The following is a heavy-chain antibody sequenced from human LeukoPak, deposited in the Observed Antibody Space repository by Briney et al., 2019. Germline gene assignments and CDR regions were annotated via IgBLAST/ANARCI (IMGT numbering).Heavy chain of an antibody. CDR3: ARGGYGDYEYFDY. V-gene: IGHV4-59*01. D-gene: IGHD4-17*01. J-gene: IGHJ4*02. CDR1: GGSISSYY. Sequence: SETLSLTCTVSGGSISSYYWSWIRQPPGKGLEWIGYIYYSGSTNYNPSLKSRVTISVDTSKNQFSLNLSSVTAADTAVYYCARGGYGDYEYFDYWGQGTLVTVSS. CDR2: IYYSGST.